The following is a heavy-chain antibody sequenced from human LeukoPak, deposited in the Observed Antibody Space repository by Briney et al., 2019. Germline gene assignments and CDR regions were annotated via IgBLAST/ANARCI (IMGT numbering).Heavy chain of an antibody. D-gene: IGHD6-6*01. V-gene: IGHV1-18*01. CDR1: GYTFTSYG. J-gene: IGHJ4*02. CDR2: ISAYSGNT. CDR3: AREKMESIAARLYFDY. Sequence: ASVKFSCKASGYTFTSYGISWVRQAPGQGLEWMGWISAYSGNTNYAQKLQGRVTMTTDTSTSTAYMELRSLRSDDTAVYYCAREKMESIAARLYFDYWGQGTLVTVSS.